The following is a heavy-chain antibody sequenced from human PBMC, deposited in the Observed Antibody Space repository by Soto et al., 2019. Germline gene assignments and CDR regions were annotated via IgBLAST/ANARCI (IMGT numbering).Heavy chain of an antibody. Sequence: LALTCAVYGGSFSGYYWSWIRQPPGKGLEWIGEINHSGSTNYNPSLKSRVTISVDTSENQFSLKLSSVTAADTAVYYCARDSGPTAREEDFDIWGQGTMVTVSS. CDR3: ARDSGPTAREEDFDI. CDR2: INHSGST. J-gene: IGHJ3*02. CDR1: GGSFSGYY. D-gene: IGHD1-26*01. V-gene: IGHV4-34*01.